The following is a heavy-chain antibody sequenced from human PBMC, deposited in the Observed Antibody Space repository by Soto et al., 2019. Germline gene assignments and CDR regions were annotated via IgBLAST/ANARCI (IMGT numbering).Heavy chain of an antibody. D-gene: IGHD2-2*01. CDR2: INHSGST. V-gene: IGHV4-34*01. Sequence: SETLSLTCAVYGGSFSGYYWSWIRQPPGKGLEWIGEINHSGSTNYNPSLKSRVTISVDTSKNQFSLKLSSVTAADTAVYYCARDGSVPAAIPFDPWGQGTLVTVSS. CDR3: ARDGSVPAAIPFDP. J-gene: IGHJ5*02. CDR1: GGSFSGYY.